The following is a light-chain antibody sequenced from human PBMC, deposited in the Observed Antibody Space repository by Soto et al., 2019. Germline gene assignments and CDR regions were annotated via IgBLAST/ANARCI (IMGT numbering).Light chain of an antibody. J-gene: IGKJ1*01. CDR1: QGISSW. CDR3: QQYHTYYRT. Sequence: DIQMTQSPSSVSASVGDRVTITCRASQGISSWLAWYQQKPGKAPKLLIYAASSLQSGVPSRFSGSGSGTEFSLTISTLQPDDFATYYCQQYHTYYRTFGQGTKVDIK. V-gene: IGKV1-12*01. CDR2: AAS.